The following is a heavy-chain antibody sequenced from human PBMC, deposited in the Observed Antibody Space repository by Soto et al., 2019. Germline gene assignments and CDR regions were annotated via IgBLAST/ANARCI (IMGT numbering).Heavy chain of an antibody. CDR1: GGSFSGYY. CDR2: INHSGST. V-gene: IGHV4-34*01. Sequence: SETLSLTCAVYGGSFSGYYWSWIRQPPGKGLEWIGEINHSGSTNYNPPLKSRVTISVDTSKNQFSLKLSSVTAADTAVYYCARVKRFLELRDRYDGMDVWCQGTTVT. D-gene: IGHD3-3*01. J-gene: IGHJ6*02. CDR3: ARVKRFLELRDRYDGMDV.